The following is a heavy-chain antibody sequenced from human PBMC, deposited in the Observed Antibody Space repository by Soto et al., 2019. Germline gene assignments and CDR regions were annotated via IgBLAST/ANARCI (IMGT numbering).Heavy chain of an antibody. V-gene: IGHV4-34*01. CDR2: INHSGST. J-gene: IGHJ6*03. CDR1: GGSFSGYY. CDR3: ARGKDAYYYYYMDV. Sequence: SETLSLTCAVYGGSFSGYYWSWIRQPPGKGLEWIGEINHSGSTNYNPSLKSRVTISVDTSKNQFSLKLSSVTAADTAVYYCARGKDAYYYYYMDVWGKGTTVTVSS.